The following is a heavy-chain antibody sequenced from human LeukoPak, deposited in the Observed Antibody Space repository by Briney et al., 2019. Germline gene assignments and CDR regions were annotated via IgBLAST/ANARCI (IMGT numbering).Heavy chain of an antibody. CDR2: ISYDGSNK. D-gene: IGHD6-13*01. V-gene: IGHV3-30-3*01. CDR1: GFTFSRHA. J-gene: IGHJ4*02. Sequence: GGSLRLSCAASGFTFSRHAMHWVRQAPGRGLGWVAVISYDGSNKYYADSVKGRFTISRDDSKNTVYLQMNSLRAEDTAVYYCARRLYSSTWYEIDYWGQGTLVTVSS. CDR3: ARRLYSSTWYEIDY.